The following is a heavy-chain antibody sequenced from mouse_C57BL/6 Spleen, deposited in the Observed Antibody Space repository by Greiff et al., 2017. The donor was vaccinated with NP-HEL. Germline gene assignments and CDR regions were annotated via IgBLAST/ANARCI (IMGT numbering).Heavy chain of an antibody. Sequence: VQLQQPGAELVMPGASVKLSCKASGYTFTSYWMHWVKQRPGQGLEWIGEIDPSDSYTNYNQKFKGKSTLTVDKSSSTAYMQLSSLTSEDSAVYYCARYYGSSSYYYAMDYWGQGTSVTVSS. CDR1: GYTFTSYW. V-gene: IGHV1-69*01. CDR3: ARYYGSSSYYYAMDY. CDR2: IDPSDSYT. J-gene: IGHJ4*01. D-gene: IGHD1-1*01.